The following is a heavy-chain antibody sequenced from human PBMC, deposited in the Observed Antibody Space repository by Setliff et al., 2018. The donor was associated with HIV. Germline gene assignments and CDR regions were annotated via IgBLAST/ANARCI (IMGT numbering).Heavy chain of an antibody. CDR3: VRGVQSPPHYSYYYMDV. Sequence: SVKVSCKASRSTFNSHTINWVRQAPGQGLDWMGRIITILGVANYAQRFQGKVTITADKSTSTAYMELTSLRFDDTAMYYCVRGVQSPPHYSYYYMDVWGEGTMVTVSS. D-gene: IGHD3-3*01. CDR2: IITILGVA. V-gene: IGHV1-69*02. J-gene: IGHJ6*03. CDR1: RSTFNSHT.